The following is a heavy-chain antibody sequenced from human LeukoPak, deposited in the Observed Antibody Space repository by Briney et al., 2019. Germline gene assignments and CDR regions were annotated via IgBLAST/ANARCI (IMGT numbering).Heavy chain of an antibody. Sequence: GGSLRLSCAASGFTFSSYWMSWVRQAPGKGLEWVANIKQDGSEKYYVDSVKGRFTISRDNAKNSLYLQMNSLRAEDTAVYYCARKLSDLYDFWSGYYFDYWGQGTLVTVSS. V-gene: IGHV3-7*01. CDR2: IKQDGSEK. CDR3: ARKLSDLYDFWSGYYFDY. D-gene: IGHD3-3*01. J-gene: IGHJ4*02. CDR1: GFTFSSYW.